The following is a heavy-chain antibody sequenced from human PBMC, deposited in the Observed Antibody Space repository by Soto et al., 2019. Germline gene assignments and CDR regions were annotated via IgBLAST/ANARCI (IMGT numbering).Heavy chain of an antibody. CDR2: ISGSGGST. Sequence: GGSLRLSCAASAFTFTNYAMSWVRQAPGKGLEWVSAISGSGGSTYYADSVKGRFTISRDNSKNTLYLQMNSLRAEDTAVYYRAKEILSLPVWGQGTMVTVSS. CDR1: AFTFTNYA. CDR3: AKEILSLPV. V-gene: IGHV3-23*01. J-gene: IGHJ3*01.